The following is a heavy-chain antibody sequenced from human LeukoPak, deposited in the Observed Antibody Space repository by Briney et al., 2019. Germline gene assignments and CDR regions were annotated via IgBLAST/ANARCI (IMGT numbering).Heavy chain of an antibody. V-gene: IGHV3-7*04. CDR3: ARDKYGAYFDS. CDR2: IKPDGSEK. CDR1: GVTFSSYW. D-gene: IGHD4-17*01. Sequence: WGSLRLSCAASGVTFSSYWMDWVRQAPGKGLEWVANIKPDGSEKYYVDSVKGRFTISRDNAKNSLYLQMNSLRVEDTAVYYCARDKYGAYFDSWGQGTLVTLSS. J-gene: IGHJ4*02.